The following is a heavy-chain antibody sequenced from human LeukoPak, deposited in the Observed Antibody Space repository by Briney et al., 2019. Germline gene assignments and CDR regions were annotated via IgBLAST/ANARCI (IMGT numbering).Heavy chain of an antibody. CDR2: ISGDGGST. CDR3: ARESETSGWYDY. V-gene: IGHV3-43*02. J-gene: IGHJ4*02. Sequence: GSLRLSRAAPGFIFGNYAIHWVRQAPGKGLEWVSLISGDGGSTFYADSVKGRFTISRDNSKNSLSLQMSSLRSEDTALYYCARESETSGWYDYWGQGTLVTVSS. CDR1: GFIFGNYA. D-gene: IGHD6-19*01.